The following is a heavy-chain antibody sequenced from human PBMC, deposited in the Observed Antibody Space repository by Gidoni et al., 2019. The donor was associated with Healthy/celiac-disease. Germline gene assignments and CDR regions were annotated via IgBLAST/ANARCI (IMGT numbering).Heavy chain of an antibody. V-gene: IGHV1-3*01. Sequence: QVQLVQSGAEVKKPGASVTVSCKASGYTFTSYAMHWVRQAPGQRLEWMGWINAGNGNTKYSQKFQGRVTITRDTSASTAYMELSSLRSEDTAVYYCARYRHDYGDYYWFDPWGQGTLVTVSS. D-gene: IGHD4-17*01. J-gene: IGHJ5*02. CDR1: GYTFTSYA. CDR3: ARYRHDYGDYYWFDP. CDR2: INAGNGNT.